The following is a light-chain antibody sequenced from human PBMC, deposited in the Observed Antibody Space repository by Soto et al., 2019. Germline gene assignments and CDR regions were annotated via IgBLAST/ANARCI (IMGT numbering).Light chain of an antibody. CDR2: GAS. J-gene: IGKJ1*01. CDR1: QSINTN. CDR3: QQYNTWPRT. Sequence: IVMTQSPATLSVSPGERATLSCRASQSINTNLAWFQQKPGRAPRLLIYGASTRATGIPARFSGSGSGTEFTLTISSLQSEDFAVYYCQQYNTWPRTFGQGTKVDIK. V-gene: IGKV3-15*01.